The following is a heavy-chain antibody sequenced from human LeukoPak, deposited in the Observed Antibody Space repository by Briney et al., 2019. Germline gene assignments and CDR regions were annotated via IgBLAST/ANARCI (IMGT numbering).Heavy chain of an antibody. Sequence: GGSLRLSCAASGFAFSRLAMGWVRQAPGKGLEWVSVISDSGSLTYYADSVKGRFTISRDNSKNTLYLQMNSLRAEDTAVYYCAKGYYYDSSGYYPAGPFDYWGQGTLVTVSS. D-gene: IGHD3-22*01. J-gene: IGHJ4*02. CDR3: AKGYYYDSSGYYPAGPFDY. CDR1: GFAFSRLA. CDR2: ISDSGSLT. V-gene: IGHV3-23*01.